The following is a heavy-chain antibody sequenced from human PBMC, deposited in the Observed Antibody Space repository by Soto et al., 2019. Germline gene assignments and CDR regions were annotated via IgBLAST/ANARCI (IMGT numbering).Heavy chain of an antibody. J-gene: IGHJ4*02. D-gene: IGHD2-15*01. CDR1: GFTFSSYA. CDR2: ISYDGSNK. CDR3: ARTPKLYCSGGSCYVGGYYFDY. Sequence: QVQLVVSGGGVVQPGRSLRLSCAASGFTFSSYAMHWVRQAPGKGLEWVAVISYDGSNKDYADSVKGRFTISRDNSKNTLYLQMNSLRAEDTAVYYCARTPKLYCSGGSCYVGGYYFDYWGQGTLVTVSS. V-gene: IGHV3-30-3*01.